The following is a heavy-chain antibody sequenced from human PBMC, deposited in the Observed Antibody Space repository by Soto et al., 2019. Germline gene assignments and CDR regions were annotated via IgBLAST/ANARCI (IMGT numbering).Heavy chain of an antibody. J-gene: IGHJ3*02. CDR2: ISTYNGNT. D-gene: IGHD6-13*01. Sequence: QVQLVQSGAEVKKPGASVKVSCKALGYIFTSYGISWVRQAPGQGPEWMGRISTYNGNTNYVEKLQGRVTMTTDTSTNTAYMELRSLRYDDTAVYYCARDPGYSTTWHQAFDIWGQGTMVTVSS. CDR3: ARDPGYSTTWHQAFDI. CDR1: GYIFTSYG. V-gene: IGHV1-18*01.